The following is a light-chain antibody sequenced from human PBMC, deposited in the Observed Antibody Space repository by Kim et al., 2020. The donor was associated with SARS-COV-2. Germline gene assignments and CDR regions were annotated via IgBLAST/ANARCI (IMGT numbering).Light chain of an antibody. Sequence: SVSAGQTASITCSGDKLGNKYACWYQQKPGQSPVLVIYQDSKRPSGIPERFSGSNSGNTATLTISGTQAMDEADYYCQAWDSGYVVFGGGTQLTVL. V-gene: IGLV3-1*01. CDR3: QAWDSGYVV. J-gene: IGLJ2*01. CDR2: QDS. CDR1: KLGNKY.